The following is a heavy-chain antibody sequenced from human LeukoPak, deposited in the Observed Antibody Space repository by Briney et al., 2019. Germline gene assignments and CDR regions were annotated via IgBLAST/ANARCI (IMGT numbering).Heavy chain of an antibody. CDR1: GGSFSGYY. CDR2: INHSGST. Sequence: SETLSLTCAVYGGSFSGYYWSWIRQPPGKGLEWIGEINHSGSTNYNPSLKSRVTISVDTSKNQFSLRLNSVTAADTAVYYCARGRDGYNFLNRGEYYYFDYWGQGTLVTVSS. J-gene: IGHJ4*02. D-gene: IGHD5-24*01. V-gene: IGHV4-34*01. CDR3: ARGRDGYNFLNRGEYYYFDY.